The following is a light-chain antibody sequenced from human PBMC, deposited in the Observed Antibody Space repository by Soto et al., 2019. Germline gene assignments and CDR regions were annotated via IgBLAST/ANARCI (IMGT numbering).Light chain of an antibody. CDR1: QGISSY. V-gene: IGKV1-9*01. CDR3: QQLTSYRYT. CDR2: AAS. Sequence: DIQLTQSPSFLSASVGDRVTITCRASQGISSYLAWYQQKPGKAPKLLIYAASTLQSGVPSRFSGSGSGTEFTLTISSLQTEDFATYYCQQLTSYRYTFGQGTKLEIK. J-gene: IGKJ2*01.